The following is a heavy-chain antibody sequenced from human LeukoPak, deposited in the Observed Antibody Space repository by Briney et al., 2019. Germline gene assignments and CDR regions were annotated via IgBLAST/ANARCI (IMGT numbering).Heavy chain of an antibody. Sequence: GGSLRLSCAASGFTFSSYSMNWVRQAPGKGLEWVSYISSSSTIYYADSVTGRFTISRDIDKNTLYLRMNSLRAEDTGVYYCAKDHYWSIDYWGRGTLVTVSS. J-gene: IGHJ4*02. CDR1: GFTFSSYS. V-gene: IGHV3-48*04. CDR3: AKDHYWSIDY. D-gene: IGHD3-3*01. CDR2: ISSSSTI.